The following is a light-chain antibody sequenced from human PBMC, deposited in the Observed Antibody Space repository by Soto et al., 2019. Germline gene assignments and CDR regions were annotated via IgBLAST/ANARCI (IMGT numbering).Light chain of an antibody. CDR2: AAS. Sequence: DIQMTQSPSSLSASVGDRVTITCRASQSISSYLNWYQEKPGKAPKLLIYAASSLHSGVPSMFSGSGSGTDFTLTISTLQPEDFATYYCQQSYSTPITVGQGTRLEIK. J-gene: IGKJ5*01. V-gene: IGKV1-39*01. CDR3: QQSYSTPIT. CDR1: QSISSY.